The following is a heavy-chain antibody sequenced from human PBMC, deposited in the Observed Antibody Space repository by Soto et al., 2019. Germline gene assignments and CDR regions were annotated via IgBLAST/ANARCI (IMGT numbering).Heavy chain of an antibody. J-gene: IGHJ4*02. V-gene: IGHV4-59*01. CDR1: GGSISGYY. CDR2: IYYTGST. CDR3: ARVMSGYYYPLDY. D-gene: IGHD3-22*01. Sequence: QVQLQESGPGLVKPSETLSLTCTVSGGSISGYYWSWIRQPPGKGQEWIGYIYYTGSTNYNPSLKSRVTISVDTSKNQFFLRLSSVTAADTAVYYCARVMSGYYYPLDYWGQGTLVTVSS.